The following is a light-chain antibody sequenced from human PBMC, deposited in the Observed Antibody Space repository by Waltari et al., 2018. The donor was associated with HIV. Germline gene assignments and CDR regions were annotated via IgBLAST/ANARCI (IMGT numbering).Light chain of an antibody. V-gene: IGLV2-18*01. CDR1: SGEVPTYNR. CDR3: ALYTTRNII. CDR2: EVY. J-gene: IGLJ2*01. Sequence: QSALTQPPSVSGLTGQSVTISCTGFSGEVPTYNRVSSYQQPPNTAPKLILYEVYKPPSGVPDRFSGSQSGDIASLTVSGLQTEDETDYYCALYTTRNIIFGVGTNLVVL.